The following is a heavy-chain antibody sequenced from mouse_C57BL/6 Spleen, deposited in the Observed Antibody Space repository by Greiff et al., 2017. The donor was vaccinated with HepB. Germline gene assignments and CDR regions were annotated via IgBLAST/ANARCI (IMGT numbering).Heavy chain of an antibody. V-gene: IGHV1-81*01. J-gene: IGHJ2*01. CDR2: IYPRSGNT. CDR3: ARPEDYDSGPYFDY. D-gene: IGHD2-4*01. Sequence: VMLVESGAELARPGASVKLSCKASGYTFTSYGISWVKQRTGQGLEWIGEIYPRSGNTYYNEKFKGKATLTADKSSSTAYMELRSLTSEDSAVYFCARPEDYDSGPYFDYWGQGTTLTVSS. CDR1: GYTFTSYG.